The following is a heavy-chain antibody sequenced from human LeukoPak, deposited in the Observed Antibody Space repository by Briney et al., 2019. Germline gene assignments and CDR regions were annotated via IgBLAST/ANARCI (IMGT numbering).Heavy chain of an antibody. D-gene: IGHD3-22*01. CDR2: IRGKAYGGTT. CDR3: SRDSSGYSYYFDY. J-gene: IGHJ4*02. V-gene: IGHV3-49*03. Sequence: PGGSLRLSCTASGFIFGDYGMSWFRQAPGKGLEWVGFIRGKAYGGTTEYAASVKGRFTISRDDSKSIAYLQMNSLKTEDTAVYYCSRDSSGYSYYFDYWGQGTLVTFSS. CDR1: GFIFGDYG.